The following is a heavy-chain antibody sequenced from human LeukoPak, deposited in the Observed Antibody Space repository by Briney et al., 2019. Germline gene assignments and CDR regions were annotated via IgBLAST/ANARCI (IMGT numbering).Heavy chain of an antibody. CDR2: IYYSGST. D-gene: IGHD5-18*01. CDR3: ARGPGGYSYGYYFDY. Sequence: SETLSLTCTVSGGSISSYYWSWIRQPPGKGLEWIGYIYYSGSTNYNPSLKSRVTISVDTSKNQFSLKLSSVTAADTAVYYCARGPGGYSYGYYFDYWGQGTLVTASS. V-gene: IGHV4-59*01. CDR1: GGSISSYY. J-gene: IGHJ4*02.